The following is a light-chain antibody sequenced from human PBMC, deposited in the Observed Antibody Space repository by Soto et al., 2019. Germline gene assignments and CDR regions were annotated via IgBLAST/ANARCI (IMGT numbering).Light chain of an antibody. CDR2: SNN. V-gene: IGLV1-44*01. J-gene: IGLJ2*01. CDR3: AAWDDSLNGHVV. Sequence: QSVLTKPPSASGTPGQRLSISCSGNNSNIGKNTVNWYQQLPRTAPKLLIYSNNQRPSGVPDRFSGSKSGTSASLAISGLQSEDEADYYCAAWDDSLNGHVVFGGGTKLTVL. CDR1: NSNIGKNT.